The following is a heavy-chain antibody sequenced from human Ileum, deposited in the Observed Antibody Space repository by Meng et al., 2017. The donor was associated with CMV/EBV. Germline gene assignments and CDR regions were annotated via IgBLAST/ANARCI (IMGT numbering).Heavy chain of an antibody. V-gene: IGHV3-74*01. Sequence: GESLKISCAASGFSLTHYWMHWVRQAPGTGLVWVSRLDTDGTTTNYADFVMGRFTISRDNTKNTLYLQMNSLRAEDTAVYYCVRDLSGPDYWGQGNLVTVSS. CDR2: LDTDGTTT. J-gene: IGHJ4*02. CDR1: GFSLTHYW. CDR3: VRDLSGPDY.